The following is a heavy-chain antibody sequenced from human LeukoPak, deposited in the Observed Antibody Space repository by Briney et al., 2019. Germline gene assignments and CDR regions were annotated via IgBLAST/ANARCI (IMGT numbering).Heavy chain of an antibody. V-gene: IGHV3-23*01. D-gene: IGHD3-9*01. J-gene: IGHJ4*02. CDR3: AKGSYYDILTGHYYYFDY. CDR1: GFTFSSYA. Sequence: GGSLRLSCAASGFTFSSYAMSWVRQAPGKGLEWVSAISGSGGSTYYADSVKGRFTISRDNSKNTLYLQMNSLRAEDTAVYYCAKGSYYDILTGHYYYFDYWGQGTLVTVSS. CDR2: ISGSGGST.